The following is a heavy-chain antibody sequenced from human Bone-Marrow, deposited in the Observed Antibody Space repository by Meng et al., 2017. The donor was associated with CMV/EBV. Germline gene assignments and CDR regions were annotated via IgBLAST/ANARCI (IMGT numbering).Heavy chain of an antibody. D-gene: IGHD2-2*01. CDR1: GFTFDDYA. CDR2: ISWNSGSI. CDR3: AKDSRWLGRSSTSCYDY. V-gene: IGHV3-9*01. J-gene: IGHJ4*02. Sequence: SLKISCAASGFTFDDYAMHWVRQAPGKGLEWVSGISWNSGSIGYADSVKGRFTISRDNAKNSLYLQMNSLRAEDTAVYYCAKDSRWLGRSSTSCYDYWGQGTLVTVSS.